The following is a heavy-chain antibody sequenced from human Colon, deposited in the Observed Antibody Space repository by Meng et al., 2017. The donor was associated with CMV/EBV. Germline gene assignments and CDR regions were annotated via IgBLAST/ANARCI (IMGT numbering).Heavy chain of an antibody. Sequence: SHWVCQPPCKGLEGGAVIWYGXSQKHDMESVKGRLTISRDKSENTLCLQLDSLRAEDTAVYYCARAEYYYDSSGLHYWGQGTLVTVSS. CDR3: ARAEYYYDSSGLHY. J-gene: IGHJ4*02. V-gene: IGHV3-33*01. D-gene: IGHD3-22*01. CDR2: IWYGXSQK.